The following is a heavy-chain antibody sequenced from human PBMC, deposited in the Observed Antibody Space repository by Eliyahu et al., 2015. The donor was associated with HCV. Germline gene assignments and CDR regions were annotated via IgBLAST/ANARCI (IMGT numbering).Heavy chain of an antibody. CDR1: GFTFSSYA. CDR2: ISGSGGST. V-gene: IGHV3-23*01. Sequence: EVQLLESGGGLVQPGGSLRLSCAASGFTFSSYAMSWVRRAPGKGLEWVSAISGSGGSTYYADSVKGRFTISRDNSKNTLYLQMNSLRAEDTAVYYCAKTGNTYYYDSSEDPSPMGGFDIWGQGTMVTVSS. J-gene: IGHJ3*02. D-gene: IGHD3-22*01. CDR3: AKTGNTYYYDSSEDPSPMGGFDI.